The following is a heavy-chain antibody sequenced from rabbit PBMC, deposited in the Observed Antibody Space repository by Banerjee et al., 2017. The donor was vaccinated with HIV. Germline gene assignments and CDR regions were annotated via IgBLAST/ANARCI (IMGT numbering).Heavy chain of an antibody. CDR2: IYAGSSDST. CDR1: GFDFSSYY. CDR3: ARGYAGNSDFTPYFNL. J-gene: IGHJ4*01. Sequence: QSLEESGGDLVKPGASLTLTCKASGFDFSSYYMCWVRQAPGKGPEWIACIYAGSSDSTYYASWARGRFTISKTSSTTVTLQMTSLTAADTATYFCARGYAGNSDFTPYFNLWGQGTLVTVS. V-gene: IGHV1S40*01. D-gene: IGHD8-1*01.